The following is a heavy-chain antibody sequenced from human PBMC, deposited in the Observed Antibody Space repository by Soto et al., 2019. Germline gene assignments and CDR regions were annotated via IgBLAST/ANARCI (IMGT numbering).Heavy chain of an antibody. CDR2: IFVSSTTI. V-gene: IGHV3-48*04. CDR1: GFTFSSYS. D-gene: IGHD3-9*01. CDR3: ARDKDWAFDY. Sequence: EVQLVESGGGSVQPGGSLRLSCVASGFTFSSYSMVWVRQAPGKGLECVSYIFVSSTTIYYADSVKGRFTVSRDNTQNSLFLLMNSLRAEDTAVYYCARDKDWAFDYWGQGTLVTVSS. J-gene: IGHJ4*02.